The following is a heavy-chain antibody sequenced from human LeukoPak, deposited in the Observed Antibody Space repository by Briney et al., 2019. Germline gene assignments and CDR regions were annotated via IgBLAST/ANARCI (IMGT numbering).Heavy chain of an antibody. D-gene: IGHD6-19*01. J-gene: IGHJ4*02. CDR3: ARQRGSGCLDY. CDR2: IKQDGSGT. V-gene: IGHV3-7*01. CDR1: RFTLSSYW. Sequence: GGSLRLSCAASRFTLSSYWMSWVLQAPGKGLEWVANIKQDGSGTYYVDSVKGRFTISRDNAKNSLSLQMNSLRAEDTAVYYCARQRGSGCLDYWGQGTLVTVSS.